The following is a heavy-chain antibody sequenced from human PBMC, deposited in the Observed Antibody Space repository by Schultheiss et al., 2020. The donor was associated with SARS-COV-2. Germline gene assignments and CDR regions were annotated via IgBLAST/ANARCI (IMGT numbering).Heavy chain of an antibody. J-gene: IGHJ4*02. CDR2: ISGSGGTT. D-gene: IGHD6-19*01. CDR1: GFTFSSYD. Sequence: GGSLRLSCVASGFTFSSYDMSWIRQAPGKGLEWVSAISGSGGTTYYEDSVKGRFTISRDNSKNTLYLQMNSLRAEDTAVYYCARSIAVAGKNNLGRLDYWGQGTLVTVSS. V-gene: IGHV3-23*01. CDR3: ARSIAVAGKNNLGRLDY.